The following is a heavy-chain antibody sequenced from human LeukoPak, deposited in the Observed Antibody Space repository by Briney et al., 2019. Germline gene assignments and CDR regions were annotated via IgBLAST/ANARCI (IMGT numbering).Heavy chain of an antibody. D-gene: IGHD1-26*01. J-gene: IGHJ4*02. Sequence: PGRSLRLSCAASGFTFSSYAMSWVRQAPGKGLEWVSAISGSGSNTYYADSVMGRFTISRDNSKNTLYLQMNSLRAEDTAVYYCAKDVLSGTYYYFDQWGQGTLVTVSS. CDR3: AKDVLSGTYYYFDQ. V-gene: IGHV3-23*01. CDR2: ISGSGSNT. CDR1: GFTFSSYA.